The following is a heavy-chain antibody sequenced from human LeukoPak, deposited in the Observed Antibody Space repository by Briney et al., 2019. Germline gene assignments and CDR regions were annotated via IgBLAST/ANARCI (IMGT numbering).Heavy chain of an antibody. Sequence: GESLKISCKGSGYSFSSYWIGWVRQMPGKGLEWMGIIHPGDSDTRYSPSFQGQVTISADKSISTAYLQWSSLKASDTAIYYCARQVVPAAMQDAFDIWGQGTMVTVSS. D-gene: IGHD2-2*01. CDR1: GYSFSSYW. CDR2: IHPGDSDT. V-gene: IGHV5-51*01. CDR3: ARQVVPAAMQDAFDI. J-gene: IGHJ3*02.